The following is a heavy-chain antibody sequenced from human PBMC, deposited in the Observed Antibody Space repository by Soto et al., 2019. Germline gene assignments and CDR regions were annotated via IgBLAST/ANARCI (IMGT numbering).Heavy chain of an antibody. CDR3: ATVVVAAKGYYFDY. CDR2: INPNNGET. V-gene: IGHV1-2*02. CDR1: GYTFTGYY. J-gene: IGHJ4*02. Sequence: ASVKVSCKASGYTFTGYYMHWVRQAPGQGLEWMGWINPNNGETNYAQKFQGRVTMTKDTSTDTAYMELSSLRSEDTAVYYCATVVVAAKGYYFDYWGQGTLVTVSS. D-gene: IGHD2-15*01.